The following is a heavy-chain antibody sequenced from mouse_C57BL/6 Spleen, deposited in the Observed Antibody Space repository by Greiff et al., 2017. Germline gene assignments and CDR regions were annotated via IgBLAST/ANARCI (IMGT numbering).Heavy chain of an antibody. V-gene: IGHV1-61*01. J-gene: IGHJ2*01. CDR2: IYPSDSET. CDR1: GYTFTSYW. CDR3: ARLGGTAYYFDY. D-gene: IGHD1-1*01. Sequence: QVQLQQPGAELVRPGSSVKLSCKASGYTFTSYWMDWVKQRPGQGLEWIGNIYPSDSETHYNQKFKDKATLTVDKSSSTAYMQLSSLTSEDSAVYYCARLGGTAYYFDYWGQGTTLTVSS.